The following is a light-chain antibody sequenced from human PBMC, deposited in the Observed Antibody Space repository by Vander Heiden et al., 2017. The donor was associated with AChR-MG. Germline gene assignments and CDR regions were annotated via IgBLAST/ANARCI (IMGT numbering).Light chain of an antibody. J-gene: IGKJ1*01. Sequence: DIVMTQSPDSLAVSLGERATINCKPSQSVLYSSNNKNYLAWYQQKPGQPPKLLIYWASTRESGVPDRFSGSGSGTDFTLTISSLQAEDVAVYYCQQYYSTRTFGQETKVEIK. CDR3: QQYYSTRT. CDR2: WAS. CDR1: QSVLYSSNNKNY. V-gene: IGKV4-1*01.